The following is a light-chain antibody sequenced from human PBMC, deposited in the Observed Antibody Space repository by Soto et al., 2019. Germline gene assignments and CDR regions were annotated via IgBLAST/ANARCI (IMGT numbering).Light chain of an antibody. CDR1: QDISNY. CDR3: QLYGISPH. V-gene: IGKV1-33*01. CDR2: DAS. J-gene: IGKJ5*01. Sequence: PYSLSAYVGDRVTITCQASQDISNYLNWYQQKPGKAPKLLIYDASNLETGVPSRFSGSGSGTDFTFTISSLQPEDFAVYYCQLYGISPHFGQGTRLEIK.